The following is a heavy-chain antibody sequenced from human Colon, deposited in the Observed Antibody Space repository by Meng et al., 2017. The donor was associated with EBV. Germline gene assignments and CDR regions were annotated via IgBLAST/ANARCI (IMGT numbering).Heavy chain of an antibody. V-gene: IGHV4-30-4*01. J-gene: IGHJ4*02. CDR3: ARYRLQNDYGDQLYYFDY. Sequence: QVQLQESGPGLVKPSQXLSLTCTVPGDPIPSGDYSWNWIRQPPGKGLEWIGYIYSSGNTFYNPSLHSRVTMSVDTSKNQFSLRLTSVNAADTAVYFCARYRLQNDYGDQLYYFDYLGQGSLVTVSS. CDR2: IYSSGNT. CDR1: GDPIPSGDYS. D-gene: IGHD4-17*01.